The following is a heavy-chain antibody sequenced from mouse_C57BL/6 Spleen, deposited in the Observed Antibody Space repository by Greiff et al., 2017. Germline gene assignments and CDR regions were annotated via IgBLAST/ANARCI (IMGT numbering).Heavy chain of an antibody. J-gene: IGHJ4*01. V-gene: IGHV14-1*01. Sequence: VQLKQSGAELVRPGASVKLSCTASGFNIKDYYMHWVKQRPEQGLVWIGRIDPEDGDTEYAPKFQGKATMTADTSSNTAYLQLISLTSEDTAVYYCTRDYYGTLYYAMDYWGQGTSVTVSS. CDR3: TRDYYGTLYYAMDY. CDR2: IDPEDGDT. CDR1: GFNIKDYY. D-gene: IGHD1-1*01.